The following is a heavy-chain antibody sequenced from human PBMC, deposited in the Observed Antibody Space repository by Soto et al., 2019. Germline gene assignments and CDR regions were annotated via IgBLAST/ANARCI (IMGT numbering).Heavy chain of an antibody. CDR2: VFYTGFT. V-gene: IGHV4-39*01. D-gene: IGHD3-10*01. CDR1: GGSISGSYYY. J-gene: IGHJ5*02. CDR3: AYYYGSGSYYNWFDP. Sequence: PSETLSLTCAVSGGSISGSYYYWGWLRQSPGKGPEWIGSVFYTGFTSYNPSLESRVTISVDTSKNQFSLKLSSVSAADTAVYYRAYYYGSGSYYNWFDPWGQGTLVTVSS.